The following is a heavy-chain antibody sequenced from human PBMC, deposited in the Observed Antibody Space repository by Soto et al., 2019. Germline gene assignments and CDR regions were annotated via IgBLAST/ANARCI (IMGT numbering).Heavy chain of an antibody. CDR3: ARESSRRTYYYGSGSPDYYYGMYV. Sequence: QVQLVQSGAEVKKPGASVKVSCKASGYTFTGYYMHWVRQAPGQGLEWMGWINPNSGGTNYAQKFQGWVTMTRDTSISTAYMELSRLRSDDTAVYYCARESSRRTYYYGSGSPDYYYGMYVWGQGTTVTVSS. CDR1: GYTFTGYY. V-gene: IGHV1-2*04. CDR2: INPNSGGT. J-gene: IGHJ6*02. D-gene: IGHD3-10*01.